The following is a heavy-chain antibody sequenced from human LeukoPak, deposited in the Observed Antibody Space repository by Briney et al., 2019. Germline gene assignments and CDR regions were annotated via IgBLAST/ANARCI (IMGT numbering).Heavy chain of an antibody. V-gene: IGHV3-23*01. Sequence: GGTLRLSCAASGFAFSSYGMSWVRQAPGKGLEWVSAISGSGGSTAYADSVKGRFTISRDNAKKSLYLQMNSLRVEDTGVYYCASWGEGALDNWGQGTLVTVSS. J-gene: IGHJ4*02. CDR1: GFAFSSYG. CDR2: ISGSGGST. D-gene: IGHD1-26*01. CDR3: ASWGEGALDN.